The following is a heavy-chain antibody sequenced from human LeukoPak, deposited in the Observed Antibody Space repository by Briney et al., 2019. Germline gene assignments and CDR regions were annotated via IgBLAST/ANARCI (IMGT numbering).Heavy chain of an antibody. D-gene: IGHD2-15*01. CDR2: ISGSGGST. J-gene: IGHJ4*02. CDR1: GFTFSSYA. Sequence: GASLRLSCAASGFTFSSYAMSWVRQAPGKGLEWVSAISGSGGSTYYADSVKGRFTISRDNSKNTLYLQMNSLRAEDTAVYYCAKDRSMGYCSGGSCYSDDYWGQGTLVTVSS. CDR3: AKDRSMGYCSGGSCYSDDY. V-gene: IGHV3-23*01.